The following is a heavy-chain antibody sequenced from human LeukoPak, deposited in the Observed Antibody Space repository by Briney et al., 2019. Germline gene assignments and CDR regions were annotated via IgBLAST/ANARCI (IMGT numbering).Heavy chain of an antibody. V-gene: IGHV4-34*01. CDR1: GGSFSGYY. D-gene: IGHD2-2*01. CDR2: INHSGST. CDR3: ARGNIWSPAATLDY. Sequence: SETLSLTCAVYGGSFSGYYWSWIRQPPGKGLEWIGEINHSGSTNYNPSLKSRVTISVDTSKNQFSLKLSSVTAADTAVYYCARGNIWSPAATLDYWGQGTLVTVSS. J-gene: IGHJ4*02.